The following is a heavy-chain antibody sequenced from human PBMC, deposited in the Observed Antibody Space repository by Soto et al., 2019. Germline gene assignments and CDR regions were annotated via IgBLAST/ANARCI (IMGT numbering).Heavy chain of an antibody. CDR2: IYSGGST. D-gene: IGHD2-15*01. Sequence: GGSLRLSCAASGFTVSSNYMSWVRQAPGKGLEWVSVIYSGGSTYYADSVKGRFTISRDNSENTLYLQMNSLRAEDTAVYYCARTCSGGTCPIHYWGQGTLVTVSS. J-gene: IGHJ4*02. CDR1: GFTVSSNY. CDR3: ARTCSGGTCPIHY. V-gene: IGHV3-66*01.